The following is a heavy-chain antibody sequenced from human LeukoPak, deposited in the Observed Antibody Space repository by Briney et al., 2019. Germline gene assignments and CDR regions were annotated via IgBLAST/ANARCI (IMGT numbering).Heavy chain of an antibody. J-gene: IGHJ4*02. D-gene: IGHD6-19*01. CDR3: ARVGSTVGAGTPDY. CDR2: ISSSGDSI. CDR1: GFSLTTYE. V-gene: IGHV3-48*03. Sequence: GGSLRLSCAASGFSLTTYEMNWVRQAPGKGLEWISYISSSGDSIYYADSVKGRFTISRDNAKNSLSLQMNSLRADDTAVYYCARVGSTVGAGTPDYWGQGTLVTVSS.